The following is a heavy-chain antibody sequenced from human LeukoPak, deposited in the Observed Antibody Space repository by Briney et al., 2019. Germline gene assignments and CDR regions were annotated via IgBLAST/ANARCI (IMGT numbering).Heavy chain of an antibody. CDR3: VRNFDSYNAFDI. D-gene: IGHD3-22*01. Sequence: SETLSLTRTVSGDSINSGGHYWSRIRQPPGKGLEGIAYIYYSGSAKYNPSLQTRVTISADRPRHQFSLRVTSVTAADTAVYYCVRNFDSYNAFDIWGQGTMVTVSS. J-gene: IGHJ3*02. CDR1: GDSINSGGHY. V-gene: IGHV4-61*08. CDR2: IYYSGSA.